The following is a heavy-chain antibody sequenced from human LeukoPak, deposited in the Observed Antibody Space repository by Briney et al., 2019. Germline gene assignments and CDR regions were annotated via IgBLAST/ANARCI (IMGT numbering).Heavy chain of an antibody. Sequence: ASVKVSCKASGGTFSSYAISWVRQAPGQGLEWMGGIIPIFGTANYAQKFQGRVTITADESTSTAYMELSSLRSEDTAVYYCARGQVIDIVVVVASSGFDPWGQGTLVTVSS. J-gene: IGHJ5*02. CDR1: GGTFSSYA. CDR3: ARGQVIDIVVVVASSGFDP. CDR2: IIPIFGTA. V-gene: IGHV1-69*13. D-gene: IGHD2-15*01.